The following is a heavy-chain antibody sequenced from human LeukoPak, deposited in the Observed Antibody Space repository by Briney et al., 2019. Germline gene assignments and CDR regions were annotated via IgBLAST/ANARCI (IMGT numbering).Heavy chain of an antibody. Sequence: PSQTLSLTCTVSGGSISSGDYYWGWIRQPPGKGLEWIGTIHYSGSTYYNPSLKSRVTISVDTSKNQFSLNLSSVTAADTAVYYCYICSSTSCYRYWGQGTLVTVSS. CDR1: GGSISSGDYY. D-gene: IGHD2-2*01. J-gene: IGHJ4*02. CDR2: IHYSGST. CDR3: YICSSTSCYRY. V-gene: IGHV4-39*01.